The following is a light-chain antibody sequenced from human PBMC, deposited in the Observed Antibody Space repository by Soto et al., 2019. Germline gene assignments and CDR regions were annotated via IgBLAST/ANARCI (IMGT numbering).Light chain of an antibody. Sequence: QSVLTQPPSVSGAPGQRVTISCTGSSSNIGAGYDVHWYQQFPGTAPKLLIYGNNNRPSGVPDRFSGSKSGTSASLAITGLQAEDEADYYCQSYDSSLSGVFGSGTKLPVL. J-gene: IGLJ1*01. CDR3: QSYDSSLSGV. CDR2: GNN. CDR1: SSNIGAGYD. V-gene: IGLV1-40*01.